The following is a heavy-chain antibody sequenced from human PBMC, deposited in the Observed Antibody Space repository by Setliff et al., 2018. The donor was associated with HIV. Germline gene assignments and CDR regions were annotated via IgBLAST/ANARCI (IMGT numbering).Heavy chain of an antibody. V-gene: IGHV4-4*08. CDR1: GDSISSYY. Sequence: SETLSLTCTVSGDSISSYYWSWIRQPPGKGLEWIGYIYTSGITDYNPSLKSRVTISGDTSKNQFSLKLSSVTAADTAVYYCARDCRGYYYGSGSCYMDVWGTGTTVTVSS. D-gene: IGHD3-10*01. CDR3: ARDCRGYYYGSGSCYMDV. CDR2: IYTSGIT. J-gene: IGHJ6*03.